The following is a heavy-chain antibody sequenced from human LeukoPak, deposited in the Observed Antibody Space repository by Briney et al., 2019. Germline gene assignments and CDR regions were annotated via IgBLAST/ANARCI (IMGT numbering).Heavy chain of an antibody. CDR2: IWYDGSNK. D-gene: IGHD2-2*01. CDR1: GFTFSNYG. V-gene: IGHV3-33*01. Sequence: GGSLRLSCAASGFTFSNYGMHWVRQAPGKGLEWVAFIWYDGSNKYYADSVKGRFTISRDNSKNTLYLQMNSLRAEDTAVYYCASLQGGTSLPLIDCWGQGTLVTVSS. CDR3: ASLQGGTSLPLIDC. J-gene: IGHJ4*02.